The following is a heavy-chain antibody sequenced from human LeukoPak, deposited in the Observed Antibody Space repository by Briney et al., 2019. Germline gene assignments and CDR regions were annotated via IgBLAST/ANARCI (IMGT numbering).Heavy chain of an antibody. Sequence: GGSLRLSCAASGFTFSSYAMSWVRQAPGKGLEWVSAICGSGGSTYYADSVKGRFTISRDNSKNTLYLQMNSLRAEDTAVYYCAKAPSRIPVVAAPDYWGQGTLVTVSS. CDR1: GFTFSSYA. J-gene: IGHJ4*02. CDR2: ICGSGGST. CDR3: AKAPSRIPVVAAPDY. D-gene: IGHD2-15*01. V-gene: IGHV3-23*01.